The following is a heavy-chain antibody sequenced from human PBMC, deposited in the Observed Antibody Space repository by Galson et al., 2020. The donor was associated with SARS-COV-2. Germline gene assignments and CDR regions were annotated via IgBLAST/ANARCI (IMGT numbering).Heavy chain of an antibody. CDR3: ARSYDDFATWFDP. V-gene: IGHV1-8*01. Sequence: ASVKVSCKASGYTFTNYEINWVRQAPGQGLEWMGWMNPNSGNTGYAQKFQGRVTMTRTTSISTAYMELNSLTSEDTAVYYCARSYDDFATWFDPWGQGNLVSVSS. J-gene: IGHJ5*02. D-gene: IGHD4-17*01. CDR2: MNPNSGNT. CDR1: GYTFTNYE.